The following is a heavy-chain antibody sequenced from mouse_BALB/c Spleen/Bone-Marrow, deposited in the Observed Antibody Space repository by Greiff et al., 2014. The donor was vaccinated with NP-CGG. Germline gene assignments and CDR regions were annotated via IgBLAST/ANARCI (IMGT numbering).Heavy chain of an antibody. CDR3: VRKDGKGGDY. V-gene: IGHV1-61*01. CDR1: VYTLTGYW. D-gene: IGHD2-1*01. J-gene: IGHJ2*01. Sequence: SMKLSCPASVYTLTGYWMTLVKPRPGQGLYWIGMIDPSDSEIHYNPMFRHKATLTVDNSSITAYIPLSIRTSDDASVEYCVRKDGKGGDYWCQGNTLT. CDR2: IDPSDSEI.